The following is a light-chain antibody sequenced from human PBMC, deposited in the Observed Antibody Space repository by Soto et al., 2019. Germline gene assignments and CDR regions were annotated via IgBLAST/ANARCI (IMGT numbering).Light chain of an antibody. CDR1: NIGNKR. CDR2: YDS. CDR3: QVWAIMTDNYV. Sequence: SYELTQSPSVSVAPEKTATITCGGNNIGNKRVHWYRQKPGQAPVLLISYDSDRPSGIPERFYGANSGTTATLTISRVAAGDDADYYCQVWAIMTDNYVFGSGTKLTVL. J-gene: IGLJ1*01. V-gene: IGLV3-21*04.